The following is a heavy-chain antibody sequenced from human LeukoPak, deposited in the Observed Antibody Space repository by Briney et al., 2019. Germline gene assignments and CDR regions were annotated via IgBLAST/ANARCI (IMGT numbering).Heavy chain of an antibody. V-gene: IGHV4-4*07. Sequence: SETLSLTCTVSGGSISSYYWSWIRQPAGKGLEWIGRIYTSGSTNYNPSLKSRVTISVDTSKNQFSLKLSSVTAADTAVYYCARLPHYYDSSGYYLGYFDYWGQGTLVTVPS. CDR2: IYTSGST. J-gene: IGHJ4*02. D-gene: IGHD3-22*01. CDR3: ARLPHYYDSSGYYLGYFDY. CDR1: GGSISSYY.